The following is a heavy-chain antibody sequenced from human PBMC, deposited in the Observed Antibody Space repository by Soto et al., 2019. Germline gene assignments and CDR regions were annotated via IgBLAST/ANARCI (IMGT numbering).Heavy chain of an antibody. J-gene: IGHJ4*02. CDR1: GFTFSIYS. CDR2: ITSDTLTI. CDR3: ARSVEGHFDY. D-gene: IGHD6-19*01. Sequence: EVQLVESGGGLVQPGGSLRLSCAASGFTFSIYSMHWVRQAPGKGLEWFSYITSDTLTIKYSDSVKGRFTISRDNAKNSLYLQMNRLRDDDTAVYFCARSVEGHFDYWGQGTVVTVSS. V-gene: IGHV3-48*02.